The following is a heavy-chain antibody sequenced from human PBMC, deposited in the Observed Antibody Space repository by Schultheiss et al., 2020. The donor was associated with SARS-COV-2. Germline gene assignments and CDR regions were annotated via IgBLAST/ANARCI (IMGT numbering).Heavy chain of an antibody. V-gene: IGHV3-66*02. CDR1: GFAFSSYW. CDR2: IYSGGST. Sequence: GGSLRLSCAASGFAFSSYWMSWVRQAPGKGLEWVSVIYSGGSTYYADSVKGRFTISRDNSKNTLYLQMNSLRAEDTAVYYCAREATVTNFDYWGQGTLVTVSS. D-gene: IGHD4-17*01. CDR3: AREATVTNFDY. J-gene: IGHJ4*02.